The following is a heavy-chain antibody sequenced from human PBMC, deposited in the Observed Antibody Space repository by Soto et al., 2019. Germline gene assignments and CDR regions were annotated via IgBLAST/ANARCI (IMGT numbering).Heavy chain of an antibody. CDR1: GGTFSSYA. Sequence: GASVKVSCKASGGTFSSYAISWVRQAPGQGLEWMGGIIPSFGTSNYAQKFQGRVTITAEKFTGTAYMELSSLRYEDTAVADCATAGYIPAAPNSYHYGMDVWRKGTTVTVSS. J-gene: IGHJ6*04. V-gene: IGHV1-69*06. CDR2: IIPSFGTS. D-gene: IGHD2-2*01. CDR3: ATAGYIPAAPNSYHYGMDV.